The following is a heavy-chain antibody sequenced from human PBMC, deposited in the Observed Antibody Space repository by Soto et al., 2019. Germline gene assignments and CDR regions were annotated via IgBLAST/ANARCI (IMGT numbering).Heavy chain of an antibody. Sequence: SETLSLTCTVSGGSISSSSYYWGWIRQPPGKGLEWIGSIYYSGSTYYNPSLKSRVTISVDTSKNQFSLKLSSVTAADTAVYYCVRDNGVIAVAGTHYWGQGTLVTVSS. CDR1: GGSISSSSYY. CDR3: VRDNGVIAVAGTHY. CDR2: IYYSGST. V-gene: IGHV4-39*02. D-gene: IGHD6-19*01. J-gene: IGHJ4*02.